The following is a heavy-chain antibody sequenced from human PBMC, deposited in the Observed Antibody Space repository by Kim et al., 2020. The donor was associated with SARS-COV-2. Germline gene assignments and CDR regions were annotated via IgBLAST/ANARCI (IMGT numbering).Heavy chain of an antibody. D-gene: IGHD4-17*01. CDR3: ARGYGAAFDI. Sequence: TSYAQKFQGRVTMTRDTSTSTVYMELSSLRSEDTAVYYCARGYGAAFDIWGQGTMVTVSS. J-gene: IGHJ3*02. V-gene: IGHV1-46*01. CDR2: T.